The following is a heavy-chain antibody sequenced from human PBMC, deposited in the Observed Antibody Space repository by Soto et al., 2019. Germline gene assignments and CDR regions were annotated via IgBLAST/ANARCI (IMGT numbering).Heavy chain of an antibody. CDR2: IIPISATT. J-gene: IGHJ6*02. CDR1: GGTFSSYA. CDR3: ARAQGSSTSLEIYYYYYYGMDV. Sequence: QVQLVQSGAEVKKPGSSVKVSCTASGGTFSSYAISWVRQAPGQGLEWMGGIIPISATTNYAQKFQGRVTITADESKSTAYMELSSLRCEDTAVYYCARAQGSSTSLEIYYYYYYGMDVWGQGTTVTVSS. V-gene: IGHV1-69*01. D-gene: IGHD2-2*01.